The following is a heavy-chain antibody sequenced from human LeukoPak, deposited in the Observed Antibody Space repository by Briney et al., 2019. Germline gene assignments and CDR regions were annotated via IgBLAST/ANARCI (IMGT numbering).Heavy chain of an antibody. D-gene: IGHD3-9*01. CDR1: GGSISSYY. J-gene: IGHJ4*02. CDR3: ARGYYDILTGYYYYFDY. V-gene: IGHV4-4*07. Sequence: SETLSLTCTVSGGSISSYYWSWIRQPGGKGLEWIGRIYTSGSTNYNPSLKSRVTMSVDTSKNQFSLKLSSVTAADTAVYYCARGYYDILTGYYYYFDYWGQGTLVTVSS. CDR2: IYTSGST.